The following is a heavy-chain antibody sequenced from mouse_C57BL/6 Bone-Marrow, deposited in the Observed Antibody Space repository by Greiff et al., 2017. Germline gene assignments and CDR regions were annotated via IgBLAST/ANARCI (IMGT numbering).Heavy chain of an antibody. CDR3: ASPNYYGSSP. J-gene: IGHJ3*01. V-gene: IGHV1-64*01. CDR1: GYTFTSYW. D-gene: IGHD1-1*01. Sequence: QVQLQQSGAELVQPGASVKLSCKASGYTFTSYWMHWVKQRPGQGLEWIGMIHPNSGSTNYNEKFKSKATLTVDKSSSTAYLQLSSLTSEDSAVYYCASPNYYGSSPWGQGTLVTVSA. CDR2: IHPNSGST.